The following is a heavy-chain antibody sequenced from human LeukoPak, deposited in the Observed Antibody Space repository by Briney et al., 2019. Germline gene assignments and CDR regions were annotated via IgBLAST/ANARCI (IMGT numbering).Heavy chain of an antibody. D-gene: IGHD4-17*01. CDR1: GGSISSYY. Sequence: SETLSLTRTVSGGSISSYYWSWIRQPPGKGLEWIGYIYYSGSTNYNPSLKSRVTISVDTSKNQFSLKLSSVTAADTAVYYCAREDYGDYAETAFDIWGQGTMVTVSS. CDR3: AREDYGDYAETAFDI. CDR2: IYYSGST. V-gene: IGHV4-59*01. J-gene: IGHJ3*02.